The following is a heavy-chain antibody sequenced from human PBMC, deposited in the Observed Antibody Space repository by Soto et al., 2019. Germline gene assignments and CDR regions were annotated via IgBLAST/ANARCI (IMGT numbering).Heavy chain of an antibody. CDR2: INGDGGAT. V-gene: IGHV3-23*01. J-gene: IGHJ4*02. CDR1: GFTFSTYG. Sequence: EVQMLESGGGLVQPGGSLRLSCVASGFTFSTYGMTWVRQAPGKGLEWVSLINGDGGATYYTDSVKGRFTVSRDNSKNTLSLQMNSLRAEDTAVYYCAARNFEYWGQGTLVTVSS. CDR3: AARNFEY.